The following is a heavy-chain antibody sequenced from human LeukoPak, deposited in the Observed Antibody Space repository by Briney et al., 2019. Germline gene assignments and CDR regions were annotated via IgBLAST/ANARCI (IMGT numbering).Heavy chain of an antibody. V-gene: IGHV3-23*01. CDR3: AKELSGGWPFDY. Sequence: GGSLRLSCAASGFTFSSYAMSWVRQAPGKGLEWVSGISGSGGSTIYADSVKGRFTISRDNSKNTMFLRMNSLRAEDTAVYYCAKELSGGWPFDYWGQGTLVTVSS. J-gene: IGHJ4*02. CDR1: GFTFSSYA. D-gene: IGHD6-19*01. CDR2: ISGSGGST.